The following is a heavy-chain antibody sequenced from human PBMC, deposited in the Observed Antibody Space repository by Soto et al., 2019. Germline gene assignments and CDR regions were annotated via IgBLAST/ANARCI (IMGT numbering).Heavy chain of an antibody. V-gene: IGHV3-48*03. CDR3: ARDKWGSSSWYEYAERAYYYYGMDV. Sequence: PGGSLRLYCAASGFTFSSYEMNWVRQAPGKGLEWVSYISSSGSTIYYADSVKGRFTISRDNAKNSLYLQMNSLRAEDTAVYYCARDKWGSSSWYEYAERAYYYYGMDVWGQGTTVTAP. D-gene: IGHD6-13*01. CDR1: GFTFSSYE. J-gene: IGHJ6*02. CDR2: ISSSGSTI.